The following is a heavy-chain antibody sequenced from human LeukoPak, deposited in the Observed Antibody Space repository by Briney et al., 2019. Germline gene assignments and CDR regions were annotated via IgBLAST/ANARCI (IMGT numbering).Heavy chain of an antibody. V-gene: IGHV3-48*01. Sequence: GGSLRLSCAASGFTFSTYSMNWVRQAPGKGLEWVSYITSGSSTIYYADSVKGRFTISRDNAKNSLYLQMNSLRAEDTAVYRCAMVGKTQLWLRSAFAYWGQGTLVTVSS. CDR3: AMVGKTQLWLRSAFAY. CDR2: ITSGSSTI. J-gene: IGHJ4*02. CDR1: GFTFSTYS. D-gene: IGHD5-18*01.